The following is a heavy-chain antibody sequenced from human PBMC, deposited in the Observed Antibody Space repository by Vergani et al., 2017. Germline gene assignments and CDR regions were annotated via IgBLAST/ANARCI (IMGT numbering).Heavy chain of an antibody. CDR2: ISYTGIT. CDR1: GASMKSFY. CDR3: AKTRPSSSEEDAFDV. V-gene: IGHV4-59*01. J-gene: IGHJ3*01. Sequence: QVQLQESGPGRVKPSETLSLRCSVSGASMKSFYWSWIRQPPGRGLEWIGYISYTGITNYDPSLESRASISIDKSKNSFSLKINSVTGADTALYFCAKTRPSSSEEDAFDVWCQRRMVIVSS. D-gene: IGHD6-6*01.